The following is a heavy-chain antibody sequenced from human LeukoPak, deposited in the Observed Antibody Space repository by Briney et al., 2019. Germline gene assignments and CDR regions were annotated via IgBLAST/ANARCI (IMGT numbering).Heavy chain of an antibody. CDR1: GFTFSRYW. Sequence: GGSLRLSCAAPGFTFSRYWMSWVRQAPGKGLEWVANIKQDGSEKYYVDSVKGRFTISRDNAKNSLYLQMSSLRAEDTAVYYCASTLWFGELLYFDYWGQGTLVTVSS. CDR3: ASTLWFGELLYFDY. J-gene: IGHJ4*02. D-gene: IGHD3-10*01. V-gene: IGHV3-7*01. CDR2: IKQDGSEK.